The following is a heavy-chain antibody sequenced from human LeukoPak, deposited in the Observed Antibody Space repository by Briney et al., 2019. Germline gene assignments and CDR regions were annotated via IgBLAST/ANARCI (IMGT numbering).Heavy chain of an antibody. CDR1: GGSISSSNW. V-gene: IGHV4-4*02. CDR3: ARVGVQVRPYDSNPLDFDY. Sequence: SETLSLTCAVSGGSISSSNWWSWVRQPPGKGLEWIGEIYHSGSTNYNPSPKSRVTISVDKSKNQFSLKLSSVTAADTAVYYCARVGVQVRPYDSNPLDFDYWGQGTLVTVSS. J-gene: IGHJ4*02. CDR2: IYHSGST. D-gene: IGHD3-22*01.